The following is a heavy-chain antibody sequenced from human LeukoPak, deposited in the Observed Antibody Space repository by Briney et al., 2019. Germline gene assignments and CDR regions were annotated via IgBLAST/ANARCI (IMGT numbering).Heavy chain of an antibody. V-gene: IGHV3-23*01. CDR2: ISGSGGST. D-gene: IGHD3-10*01. Sequence: GGSLRLSCAASGFTFSSYAMSWVRQAPGRGLEWVSAISGSGGSTYYADSVKGRFTISRDNSKNTLYLQMNSLRAEDTAVYYCAKDQVRASGPYWGQGTLVTVSS. J-gene: IGHJ4*02. CDR3: AKDQVRASGPY. CDR1: GFTFSSYA.